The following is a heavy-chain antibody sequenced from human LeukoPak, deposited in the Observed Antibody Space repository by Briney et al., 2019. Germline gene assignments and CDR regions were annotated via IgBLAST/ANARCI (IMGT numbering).Heavy chain of an antibody. Sequence: ASVKVSCKASGYTFTSYDINWVRQATGQGLEWMGWMNPNSGNTGYAQKFQGRVTITRNTSISTAYMELGSLRSEDTAVYYCARESIAVYEGDWIDPWGQGTLVTVSS. CDR3: ARESIAVYEGDWIDP. V-gene: IGHV1-8*03. CDR2: MNPNSGNT. D-gene: IGHD6-19*01. CDR1: GYTFTSYD. J-gene: IGHJ5*02.